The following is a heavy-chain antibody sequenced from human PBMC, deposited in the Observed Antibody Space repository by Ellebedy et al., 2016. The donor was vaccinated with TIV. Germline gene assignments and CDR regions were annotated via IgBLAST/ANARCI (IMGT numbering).Heavy chain of an antibody. CDR2: IGGSGITT. CDR3: VKESHFDVLSGYYSMFDS. Sequence: PGGSLRLSCAASGFTFSRHAMTWVRQAPGKGLEWVSVIGGSGITTYYADSVKGRFTISRANSNSTLYLQMNSLRAEDTAVYYCVKESHFDVLSGYYSMFDSWGQGTQVTVSS. J-gene: IGHJ4*02. V-gene: IGHV3-23*01. D-gene: IGHD3-3*01. CDR1: GFTFSRHA.